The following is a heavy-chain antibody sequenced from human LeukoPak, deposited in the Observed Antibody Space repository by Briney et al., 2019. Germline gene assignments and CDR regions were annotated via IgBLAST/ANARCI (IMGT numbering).Heavy chain of an antibody. CDR1: GFTFSNAW. Sequence: GGPLRLSCAASGFTFSNAWMSWVRQAPGKGLEWVGRIKSKTDGGTTDYAAPVKGRFTISRDDSKNTPYLQMNSLKTEDTAVYYCTPTNIVATTKFDYWGQGTLVTVSS. CDR2: IKSKTDGGTT. D-gene: IGHD5-12*01. CDR3: TPTNIVATTKFDY. J-gene: IGHJ4*02. V-gene: IGHV3-15*01.